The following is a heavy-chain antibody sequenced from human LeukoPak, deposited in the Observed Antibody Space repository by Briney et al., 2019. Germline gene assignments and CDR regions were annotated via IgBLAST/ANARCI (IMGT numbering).Heavy chain of an antibody. D-gene: IGHD3-3*01. CDR2: ISSSSSYI. J-gene: IGHJ6*03. Sequence: GGSLRLSCAASGFTFSSYSMNWVRQAPGKGLEWVSSISSSSSYIYYADSVKGRFTISRDNAKNSLYLQMNSLRAEDTAVYYCARDPRPADDFWSGYVWGALSWWDYYMDVWGKGTTVTVSS. CDR3: ARDPRPADDFWSGYVWGALSWWDYYMDV. CDR1: GFTFSSYS. V-gene: IGHV3-21*01.